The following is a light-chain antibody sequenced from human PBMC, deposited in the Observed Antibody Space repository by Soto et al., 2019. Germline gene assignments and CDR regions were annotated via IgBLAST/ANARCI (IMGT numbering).Light chain of an antibody. J-gene: IGLJ2*01. CDR1: SSDVGHYNF. CDR2: AVN. Sequence: QSVLTQPRSVSGSPGQSVTISCTGISSDVGHYNFVSWYQKYPGKAPKLVLYAVNKRPSGVPGRFSGSKSGNTASLTGSGLQADDEADYYCSSYAGGYPVLFGGGTQLTVL. V-gene: IGLV2-11*01. CDR3: SSYAGGYPVL.